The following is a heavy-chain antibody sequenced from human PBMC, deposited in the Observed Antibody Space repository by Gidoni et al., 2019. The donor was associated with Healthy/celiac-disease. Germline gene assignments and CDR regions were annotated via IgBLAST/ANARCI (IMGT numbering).Heavy chain of an antibody. CDR1: GFTFGDYA. CDR2: IRSKAYGGTT. D-gene: IGHD3-22*01. J-gene: IGHJ6*02. CDR3: TLYSSGYYGLYYYYGMDV. V-gene: IGHV3-49*05. Sequence: EVQLVESGGGLVKPGRSLRLSFTASGFTFGDYAMSWFRQAPGKGLEWVGFIRSKAYGGTTEDAASVKGRFTISRDDSKSIAYLQMNSLKTEDTAVYYCTLYSSGYYGLYYYYGMDVWGQGTTVTVSS.